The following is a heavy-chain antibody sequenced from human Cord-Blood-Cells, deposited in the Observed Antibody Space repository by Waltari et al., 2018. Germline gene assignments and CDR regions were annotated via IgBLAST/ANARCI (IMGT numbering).Heavy chain of an antibody. J-gene: IGHJ6*02. Sequence: QMQLVQSGPEVKKPGTSVKVSCKASGCTFTSSAVQWVRQARGQRLEWIGWIVVGSGNTNYAQKFQERVTITRDMSTSTAYMELSSLRSEDTAVYYCAATPQLYCSSTSCYYYYYYGMDVWGQGTTVTVSS. D-gene: IGHD2-2*01. CDR1: GCTFTSSA. CDR3: AATPQLYCSSTSCYYYYYYGMDV. CDR2: IVVGSGNT. V-gene: IGHV1-58*01.